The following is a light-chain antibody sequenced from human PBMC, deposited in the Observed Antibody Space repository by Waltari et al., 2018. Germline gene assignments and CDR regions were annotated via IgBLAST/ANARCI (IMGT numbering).Light chain of an antibody. V-gene: IGKV3-20*01. J-gene: IGKJ1*01. Sequence: EIVLTPSPGPLSLSPGERATLSCRASQSFTRYLAWYQHRPGQAPRLLIYDASTRDAGVADRFSGSGSGTDFSLTISRLEPEDFAVYYCQHYVSLPVTFGQGTRVEIK. CDR3: QHYVSLPVT. CDR1: QSFTRY. CDR2: DAS.